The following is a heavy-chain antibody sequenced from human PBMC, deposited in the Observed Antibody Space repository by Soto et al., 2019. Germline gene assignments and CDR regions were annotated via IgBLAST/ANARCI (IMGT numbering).Heavy chain of an antibody. CDR1: GGSISSSSYY. Sequence: NPSETLSLTCTVSGGSISSSSYYWGWIRQPPGKGLEWIGSIYYSGSTYYNPSLKSRVTISVDTSKNQFSLKLSSVTAADTAVYYCARTGSGSYLGYYYYGMDVWGQGTTVTVSS. CDR3: ARTGSGSYLGYYYYGMDV. V-gene: IGHV4-39*01. CDR2: IYYSGST. J-gene: IGHJ6*02. D-gene: IGHD3-10*01.